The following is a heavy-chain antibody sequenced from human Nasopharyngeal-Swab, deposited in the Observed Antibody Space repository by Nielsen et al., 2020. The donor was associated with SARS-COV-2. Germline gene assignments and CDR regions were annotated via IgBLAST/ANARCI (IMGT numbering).Heavy chain of an antibody. CDR3: ATARAYNYGPSFDY. J-gene: IGHJ4*02. Sequence: GESLKISCVASGFTFSSHSMNWVRQAPGKGLEWVSSISSSSTYICYADSVKGRFTISRDNDKNSLSLQMSSLRVEETAVYYCATARAYNYGPSFDYWGQGTLVTVSS. CDR2: ISSSSTYI. CDR1: GFTFSSHS. V-gene: IGHV3-21*04. D-gene: IGHD5-18*01.